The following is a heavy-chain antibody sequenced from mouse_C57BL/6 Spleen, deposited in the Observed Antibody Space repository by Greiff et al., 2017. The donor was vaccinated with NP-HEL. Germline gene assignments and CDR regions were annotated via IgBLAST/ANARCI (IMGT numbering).Heavy chain of an antibody. V-gene: IGHV5-6*01. CDR3: ARPGSSYNYFDY. CDR2: ISSGGSYT. Sequence: EVQLVESGGDLVKPGGSLKLSCAASGFTFSSYGMSWVRQTPDKRLEWVATISSGGSYTYYPDSVKGRFTISRDNAKNTLYLQMSSLKSEDTAMYYCARPGSSYNYFDYWGQGTTLTVSS. D-gene: IGHD1-1*01. J-gene: IGHJ2*01. CDR1: GFTFSSYG.